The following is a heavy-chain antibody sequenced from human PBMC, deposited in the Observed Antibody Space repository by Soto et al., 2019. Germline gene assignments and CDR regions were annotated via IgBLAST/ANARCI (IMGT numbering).Heavy chain of an antibody. CDR2: MNPNSGNT. Sequence: ASVKVSCKASGYTFTSYDISWVRQATGQGLEWMGWMNPNSGNTGSAQKFQGRVTMTRNTSINTAYMELSSLRSDDKAVYYCARMRISEEDRPWLDHWGQRTLVTVSS. J-gene: IGHJ5*02. V-gene: IGHV1-8*01. CDR3: ARMRISEEDRPWLDH. CDR1: GYTFTSYD.